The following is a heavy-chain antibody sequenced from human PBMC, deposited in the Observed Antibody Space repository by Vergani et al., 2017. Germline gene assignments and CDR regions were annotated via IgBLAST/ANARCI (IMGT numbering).Heavy chain of an antibody. J-gene: IGHJ6*03. CDR3: ARVDTQVPATAHFYYMDV. CDR1: GGSISSGDHC. V-gene: IGHV4-31*11. D-gene: IGHD6-25*01. Sequence: QVQLQESGPGVVKPSQTLSLTCAVSGGSISSGDHCWTWIRQRPGKGLEWIGYIFYSGTTYENPSLRSRLTISVDTSLNQFSLKLRSVTAADTAVYYCARVDTQVPATAHFYYMDVWGRGTTVVVSS. CDR2: IFYSGTT.